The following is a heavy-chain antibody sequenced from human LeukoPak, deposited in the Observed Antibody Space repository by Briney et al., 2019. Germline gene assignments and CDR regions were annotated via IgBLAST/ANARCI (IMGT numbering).Heavy chain of an antibody. CDR3: AKAQSTSWQNDF. Sequence: GGSLRLSCAASGFTFSSYAMSWFRQAPGKGLEWVSGISGGGSGTYYADSVKGRFTISRDNSKNTLYLQMNSLRAEDTAVYYCAKAQSTSWQNDFWGQGTLVTVSS. CDR1: GFTFSSYA. J-gene: IGHJ4*02. CDR2: ISGGGSGT. V-gene: IGHV3-23*01. D-gene: IGHD6-13*01.